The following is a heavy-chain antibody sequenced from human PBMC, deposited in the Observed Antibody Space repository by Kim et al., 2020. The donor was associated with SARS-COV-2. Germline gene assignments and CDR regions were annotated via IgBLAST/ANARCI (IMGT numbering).Heavy chain of an antibody. D-gene: IGHD2-21*02. Sequence: KSRVTISVDTSKNQGSLKLSSVTAADTAVYYCARSLYCGGDCYAGGWFDPWGQGTLVTVSS. V-gene: IGHV4-59*01. J-gene: IGHJ5*02. CDR3: ARSLYCGGDCYAGGWFDP.